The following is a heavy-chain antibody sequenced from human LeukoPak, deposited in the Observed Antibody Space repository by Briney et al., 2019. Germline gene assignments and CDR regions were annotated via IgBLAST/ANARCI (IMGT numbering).Heavy chain of an antibody. CDR3: TRDFDWFRNQFDY. J-gene: IGHJ4*02. D-gene: IGHD3-9*01. Sequence: GWSLRLSCAASGFTFSDYAMNWVRQAPGKGLERVSSISSSSNYVYNAASVQGRFTISRDNTKTSLYLQMNILTAEDTAVYYCTRDFDWFRNQFDYWGQGTLVTVSS. CDR2: ISSSSNYV. CDR1: GFTFSDYA. V-gene: IGHV3-21*01.